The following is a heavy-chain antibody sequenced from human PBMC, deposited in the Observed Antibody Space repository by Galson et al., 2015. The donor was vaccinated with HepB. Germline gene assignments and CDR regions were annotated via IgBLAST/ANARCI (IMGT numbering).Heavy chain of an antibody. CDR2: ISSSSSTI. CDR1: GFTFSSYS. J-gene: IGHJ6*02. Sequence: SLRLSCAASGFTFSSYSMNWVRQAPGKGLEGVSYISSSSSTIYYADSVKGRFTISRDNAKNSLYLQMNSLRDEDTAVYYCARDPVLLHGMDVWGQGTTVTVSS. CDR3: ARDPVLLHGMDV. V-gene: IGHV3-48*02.